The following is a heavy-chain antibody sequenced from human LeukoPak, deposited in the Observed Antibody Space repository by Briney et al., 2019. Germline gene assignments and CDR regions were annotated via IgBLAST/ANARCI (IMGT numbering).Heavy chain of an antibody. J-gene: IGHJ4*02. D-gene: IGHD3-9*01. CDR1: GFTFSNYA. Sequence: PGGSLRLSCAASGFTFSNYAMSWVRQAPGEGLEGVSAITGGGSGIYYADSMKSRFTISRDNSKNTLYLQINSLRAEDTAVYYCAKWGDYDVLTGYYVSDYWGQGTLVTVSS. V-gene: IGHV3-23*01. CDR3: AKWGDYDVLTGYYVSDY. CDR2: ITGGGSGI.